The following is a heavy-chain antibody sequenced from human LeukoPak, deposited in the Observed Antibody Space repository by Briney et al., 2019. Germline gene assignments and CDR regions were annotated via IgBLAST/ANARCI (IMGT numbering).Heavy chain of an antibody. J-gene: IGHJ4*02. CDR1: GGSVSSSSYY. Sequence: SQTLSPTYTVSGGSVSSSSYYSGWIRQPPGNGLEWIGSIYYSGSTYYNPSLKSRVTISVDTSKNQFSLKLSSVTAADTAVYYCARDKWELHDKFDYWGQGTLVTVSS. CDR2: IYYSGST. D-gene: IGHD1-26*01. V-gene: IGHV4-39*07. CDR3: ARDKWELHDKFDY.